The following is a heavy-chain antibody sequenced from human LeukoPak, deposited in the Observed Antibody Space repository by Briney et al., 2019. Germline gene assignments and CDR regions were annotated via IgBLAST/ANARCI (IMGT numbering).Heavy chain of an antibody. J-gene: IGHJ4*02. CDR3: ARVATWTYFDS. Sequence: GGSLRLPCAASGFTFTSTAMSWVRQAPGKGLGWVSAIDGSGQTTYYADSVKGRFTISRDNSKNTLYLQLTSLRVEDTAVYYCARVATWTYFDSWGQGTLVTVSS. CDR1: GFTFTSTA. D-gene: IGHD3/OR15-3a*01. V-gene: IGHV3-23*01. CDR2: IDGSGQTT.